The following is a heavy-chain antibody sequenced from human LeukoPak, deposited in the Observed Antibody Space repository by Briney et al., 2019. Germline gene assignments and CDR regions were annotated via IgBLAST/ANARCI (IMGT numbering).Heavy chain of an antibody. Sequence: SQTLSLTCAVSGGSISSGGYSWSWIRQPPGKGLEWIGYIYHSGSTYYNPSLKSRVTISVDRSKNQFSLKLSSVTAADTAVYYCAVPRASNCSSTSCYFSYWGQGTLVTVSS. CDR3: AVPRASNCSSTSCYFSY. V-gene: IGHV4-30-2*01. CDR1: GGSISSGGYS. CDR2: IYHSGST. D-gene: IGHD2-2*01. J-gene: IGHJ4*02.